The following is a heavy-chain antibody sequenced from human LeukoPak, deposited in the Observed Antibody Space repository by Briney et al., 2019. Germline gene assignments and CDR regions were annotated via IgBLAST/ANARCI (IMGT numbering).Heavy chain of an antibody. D-gene: IGHD3-3*01. CDR1: GYTLTELS. V-gene: IGHV1-24*01. Sequence: ASVKVSCKVSGYTLTELSMHWVRQAPGKGLEWMGGFDPEDGETIYAQEFQGRVTMTEDTSTDTAYLELSSLRSEDTAVYYCAGVANYYYYGMDVWGQGTTVTVSS. CDR2: FDPEDGET. J-gene: IGHJ6*02. CDR3: AGVANYYYYGMDV.